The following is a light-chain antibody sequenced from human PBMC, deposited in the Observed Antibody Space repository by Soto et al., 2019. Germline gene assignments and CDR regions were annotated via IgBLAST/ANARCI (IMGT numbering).Light chain of an antibody. CDR3: QQYNPYSPWT. J-gene: IGKJ1*01. V-gene: IGKV1-5*03. Sequence: DIQMTQSPSTLSASVGDRVTIACRASQTISSWVAWYQQKPGKAPRLLIYKTSSLESGVPSRFSGSGSGTEFTLTISSLQPDDFATYYCQQYNPYSPWTFGQGTKVDIK. CDR2: KTS. CDR1: QTISSW.